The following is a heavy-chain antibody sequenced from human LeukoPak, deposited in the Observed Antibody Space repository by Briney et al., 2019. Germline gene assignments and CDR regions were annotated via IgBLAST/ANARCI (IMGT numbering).Heavy chain of an antibody. CDR2: IYPGDSDT. CDR1: GYSFTSYW. Sequence: GESLKISCKGSGYSFTSYWIGWVRQMPGKGLEWMGIIYPGDSDTRYSPSFQGQVTISADKSISTAYLQWSSLKASDTAMYYCAGFSSTGHPPYYFDYWGQGTLVTVSS. D-gene: IGHD3-3*01. J-gene: IGHJ4*02. V-gene: IGHV5-51*01. CDR3: AGFSSTGHPPYYFDY.